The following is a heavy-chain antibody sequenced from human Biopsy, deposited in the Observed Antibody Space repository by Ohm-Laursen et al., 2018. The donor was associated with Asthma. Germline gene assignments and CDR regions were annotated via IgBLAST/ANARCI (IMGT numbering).Heavy chain of an antibody. CDR2: LIPVLGTP. CDR1: GDSFSNYA. J-gene: IGHJ6*02. D-gene: IGHD3-3*01. V-gene: IGHV1-69*13. Sequence: SVKVSCKTSGDSFSNYAISWVRQAPGQGLEWMGGLIPVLGTPDHAQMFEGRVTITADESTSTAYMELSSLTIEDTAVYYCARAVTILQEWSGGMDVWGQGTTVTVSS. CDR3: ARAVTILQEWSGGMDV.